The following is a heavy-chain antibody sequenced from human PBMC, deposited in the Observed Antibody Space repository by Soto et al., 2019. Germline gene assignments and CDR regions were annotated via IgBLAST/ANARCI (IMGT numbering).Heavy chain of an antibody. D-gene: IGHD6-19*01. CDR1: GFAFRDTW. J-gene: IGHJ4*02. V-gene: IGHV3-15*07. Sequence: GGSLRLSCTASGFAFRDTWMNWVRQAPGRGLEWVGRIKVTTEGGTTDYAAPVRGRFTISRDDSKNTLHLQMNSLQTEDTAVYYCASSGWHGECVHWGQGTLVTVSS. CDR3: ASSGWHGECVH. CDR2: IKVTTEGGTT.